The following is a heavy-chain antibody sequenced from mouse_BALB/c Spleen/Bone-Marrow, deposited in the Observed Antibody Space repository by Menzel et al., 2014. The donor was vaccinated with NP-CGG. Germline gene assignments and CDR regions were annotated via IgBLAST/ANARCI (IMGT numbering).Heavy chain of an antibody. Sequence: VQLQQSGPELVKPGASVKMSCKASGYTFTSHYIHWVKQRPGQGLEWIGWIYPGDGSTKYNEKFKGKTTLTADKSSSTAYMLRSSLASEDSAIYFWAKGGGMDYWRQGTSGTVSS. J-gene: IGHJ4*01. CDR2: IYPGDGST. V-gene: IGHV1S56*01. CDR3: AKGGGMDY. CDR1: GYTFTSHY.